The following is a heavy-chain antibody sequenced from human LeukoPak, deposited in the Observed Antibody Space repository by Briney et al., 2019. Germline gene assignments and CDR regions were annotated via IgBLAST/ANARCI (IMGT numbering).Heavy chain of an antibody. CDR3: AKDSAYYDILTGYYTRGYFDY. CDR1: GFTFSTYG. V-gene: IGHV3-30*18. CDR2: ISYDGSKK. D-gene: IGHD3-9*01. Sequence: PGGSLRLSCAASGFTFSTYGMHWVRQAPGKGLEWVAVISYDGSKKYYADSVKGRFTISRDNSKNTLYLQMNSLRPEDTAVYYCAKDSAYYDILTGYYTRGYFDYWGQGTLVTVSS. J-gene: IGHJ4*02.